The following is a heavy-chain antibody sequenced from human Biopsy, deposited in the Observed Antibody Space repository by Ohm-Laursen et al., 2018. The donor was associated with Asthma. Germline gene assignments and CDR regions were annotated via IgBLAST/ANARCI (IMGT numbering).Heavy chain of an antibody. D-gene: IGHD4-17*01. CDR1: GYSLTDLS. V-gene: IGHV1-24*01. Sequence: SSVKVSCKFSGYSLTDLSMHWVRQAPGQGLEWMGGHDHEEGGTVNARRFQGRVTMTEDTSTDTAYMEMSSLSSDDTAVYYCASDFPKDYVRYNFQFWGQGTLVTVSS. CDR3: ASDFPKDYVRYNFQF. J-gene: IGHJ4*02. CDR2: HDHEEGGT.